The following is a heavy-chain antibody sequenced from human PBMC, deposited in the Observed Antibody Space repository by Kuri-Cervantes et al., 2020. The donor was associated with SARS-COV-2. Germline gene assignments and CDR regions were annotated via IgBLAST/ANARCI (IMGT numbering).Heavy chain of an antibody. Sequence: ASVKVSCRASGYTFTTYYMHWVRQAPGQGLEWMGIINPSGGSTSYAQKFQGRVTMTRDTSTSTVYMQLSSLRSEDTAVYYCAASLLYRIYYYGMDVWGQGTTVTVSS. CDR1: GYTFTTYY. D-gene: IGHD1-26*01. CDR3: AASLLYRIYYYGMDV. CDR2: INPSGGST. V-gene: IGHV1-46*01. J-gene: IGHJ6*02.